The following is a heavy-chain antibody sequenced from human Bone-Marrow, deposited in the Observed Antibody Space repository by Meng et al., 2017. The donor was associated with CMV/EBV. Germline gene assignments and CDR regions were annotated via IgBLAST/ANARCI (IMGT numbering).Heavy chain of an antibody. J-gene: IGHJ4*02. CDR1: GYRVRGNY. D-gene: IGHD2-15*01. Sequence: KVACKNYGYRVRGNYMQWVRQDHGHGNEWMGWINTSRGVTRYAQKFQGRVTMTRDTSISTVYMELSSLTFDDTAVYYCARDSTPIDYWGPGTLVTVSS. CDR3: ARDSTPIDY. CDR2: INTSRGVT. V-gene: IGHV1-2*02.